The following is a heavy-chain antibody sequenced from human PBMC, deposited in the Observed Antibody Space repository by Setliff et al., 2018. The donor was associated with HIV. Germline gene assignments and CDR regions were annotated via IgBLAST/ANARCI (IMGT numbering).Heavy chain of an antibody. D-gene: IGHD2-15*01. V-gene: IGHV4-34*01. CDR3: AREDFNDLSAFDI. CDR2: INHSGNT. J-gene: IGHJ3*02. Sequence: PSETLSLTCAVYGGSLSGYYWNWIRQPPGKGLEWIGEINHSGNTNYNPSLKSRVTISVDTSKKQFSLKLSSVTAADTAVYFCAREDFNDLSAFDIWGQGTRVTVSS. CDR1: GGSLSGYY.